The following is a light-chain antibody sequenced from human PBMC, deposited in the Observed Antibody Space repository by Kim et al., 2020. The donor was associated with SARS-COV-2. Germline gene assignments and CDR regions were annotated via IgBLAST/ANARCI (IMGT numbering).Light chain of an antibody. CDR3: QVWASSTVV. J-gene: IGLJ2*01. V-gene: IGLV3-1*01. CDR1: NLGNKY. Sequence: SVSPGQTANITCSGDNLGNKYACWYQQKPGQSPVLVIYQDRKRPSGIPERFSGSNSGNTATLTISGTQAMDEAAYYCQVWASSTVVFGGGTQLTVL. CDR2: QDR.